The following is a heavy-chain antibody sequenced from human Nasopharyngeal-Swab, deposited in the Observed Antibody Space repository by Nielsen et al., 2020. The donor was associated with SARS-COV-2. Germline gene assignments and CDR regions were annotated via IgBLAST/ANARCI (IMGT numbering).Heavy chain of an antibody. CDR1: GYIFTSYW. Sequence: KVSCKGSGYIFTSYWIGWVRRMPGKGLEWMGIIYPADSDSRYSLSFQGQVSISVDKSISTAYLQWNTLKASDTAIYYCVRRAFSASYFYFDYWGPGTLVTVS. CDR3: VRRAFSASYFYFDY. V-gene: IGHV5-51*01. CDR2: IYPADSDS. J-gene: IGHJ4*02. D-gene: IGHD1-26*01.